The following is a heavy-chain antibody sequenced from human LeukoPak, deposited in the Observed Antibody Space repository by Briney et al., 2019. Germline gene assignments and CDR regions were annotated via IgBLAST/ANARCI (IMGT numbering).Heavy chain of an antibody. CDR2: INRDGSST. J-gene: IGHJ4*02. CDR3: AREGDYGDYSDY. D-gene: IGHD4-17*01. V-gene: IGHV3-74*01. Sequence: GGSLRLSCAASGFTLSSSWMHWVRQAPGKGLVWVSRINRDGSSTSYADSVKGRFTISRDNAKNTLYLQMNSLRAEDTAVYYCAREGDYGDYSDYWGQGTLVTVSS. CDR1: GFTLSSSW.